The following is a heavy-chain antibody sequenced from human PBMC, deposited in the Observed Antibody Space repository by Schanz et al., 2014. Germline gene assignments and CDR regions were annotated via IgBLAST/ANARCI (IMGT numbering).Heavy chain of an antibody. J-gene: IGHJ6*02. CDR1: GYTFTSYG. CDR2: ISAYSGNS. D-gene: IGHD1-26*01. Sequence: QVQLVQSGAEVKKPGASVKVSCKASGYTFTSYGISWVRQAPGQGPEWMGWISAYSGNSKYAQKLQGRVTMTTDTSTNTAYMELRSLTSDDTAVYYCARFNSGSHSPPYYYYGMDVWGQGTTVTVSS. CDR3: ARFNSGSHSPPYYYYGMDV. V-gene: IGHV1-18*04.